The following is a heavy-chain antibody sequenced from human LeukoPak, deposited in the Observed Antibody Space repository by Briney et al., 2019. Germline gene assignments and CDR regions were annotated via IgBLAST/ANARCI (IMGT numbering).Heavy chain of an antibody. J-gene: IGHJ4*02. V-gene: IGHV1-18*01. D-gene: IGHD6-6*01. Sequence: GASVTVSCKASGYTFTSYGISWVRQAPGQGLEWMGWISADNGNTNYAQKLQGRVTMTTDTSTNTAYMELRSLRSDDTAVYYCARDHSEYSSSLIDYWGQGTLVTVSS. CDR1: GYTFTSYG. CDR3: ARDHSEYSSSLIDY. CDR2: ISADNGNT.